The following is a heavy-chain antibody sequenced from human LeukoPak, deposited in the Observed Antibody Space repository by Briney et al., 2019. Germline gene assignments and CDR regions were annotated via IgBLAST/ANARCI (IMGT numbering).Heavy chain of an antibody. CDR3: ARFYQYGDYFSGDGMDV. CDR1: GFTFADYA. CDR2: ISWNSGSI. V-gene: IGHV3-9*01. Sequence: GGSLRLSCAASGFTFADYAMHWVRQAPGKGLEWVSGISWNSGSIGYADSVKGRFTISRDNAKNSLYLQMNSLRADDTAIYYCARFYQYGDYFSGDGMDVWGQGTTVIVSS. D-gene: IGHD4-17*01. J-gene: IGHJ6*02.